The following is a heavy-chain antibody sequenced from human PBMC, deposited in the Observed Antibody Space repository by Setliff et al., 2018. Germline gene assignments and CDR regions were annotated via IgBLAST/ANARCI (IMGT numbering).Heavy chain of an antibody. V-gene: IGHV3-7*04. CDR3: ARGGYSYGY. D-gene: IGHD5-18*01. CDR1: GFTFSTYW. Sequence: PGGSLRLSCAASGFTFSTYWMSWVRQAPGKGLEWVANIKQDGSDKYYVDSVKGRFTISRGNAKNSLYLQMNNLRAEDTAVYYCARGGYSYGYWGQGTLVTAPQ. J-gene: IGHJ4*02. CDR2: IKQDGSDK.